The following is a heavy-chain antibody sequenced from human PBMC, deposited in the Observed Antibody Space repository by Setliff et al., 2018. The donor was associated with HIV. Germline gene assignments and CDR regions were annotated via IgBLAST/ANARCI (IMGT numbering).Heavy chain of an antibody. CDR1: GFTFGAFC. V-gene: IGHV3-48*01. J-gene: IGHJ6*03. CDR2: ISSKRTSI. D-gene: IGHD4-17*01. CDR3: ARGPTTVTNYYYYYMDV. Sequence: GGSLRLSCETSGFTFGAFCMNWVRQAPGKGLEWISYISSKRTSIYYADSVKGRFTISRDNDRNSLYLQMNGLRSEDTAAYYCARGPTTVTNYYYYYMDVWGKGTTVTVSS.